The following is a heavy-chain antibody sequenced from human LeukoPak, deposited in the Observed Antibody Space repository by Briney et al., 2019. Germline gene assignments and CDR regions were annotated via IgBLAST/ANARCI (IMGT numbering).Heavy chain of an antibody. CDR2: ISSSGSTI. J-gene: IGHJ4*02. Sequence: GGSLRLPCAASGFTFSDYYMSWIRQAPGKGLEWVSYISSSGSTIYYADSVKGRFTISRDNAKNSLYLQMNSLRAEDTAVYYCARSYDILTGYYSPPDYWGQGTLITVSS. D-gene: IGHD3-9*01. CDR1: GFTFSDYY. V-gene: IGHV3-11*01. CDR3: ARSYDILTGYYSPPDY.